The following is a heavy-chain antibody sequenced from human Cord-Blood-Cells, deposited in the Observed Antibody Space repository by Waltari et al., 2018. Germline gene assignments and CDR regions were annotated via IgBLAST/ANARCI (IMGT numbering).Heavy chain of an antibody. CDR2: IKQDGSEK. V-gene: IGHV3-7*01. Sequence: EVQLVESGGGLVQPGGSLRLSCAASGLTFSSYWMSWVRQAPGKGLEWVANIKQDGSEKYYVDSVKGRFTISRDSAKNALYLQMNSLRAEDTAVYYCARSWGFDYWGQGTLVTVSS. D-gene: IGHD3-16*01. CDR1: GLTFSSYW. J-gene: IGHJ4*02. CDR3: ARSWGFDY.